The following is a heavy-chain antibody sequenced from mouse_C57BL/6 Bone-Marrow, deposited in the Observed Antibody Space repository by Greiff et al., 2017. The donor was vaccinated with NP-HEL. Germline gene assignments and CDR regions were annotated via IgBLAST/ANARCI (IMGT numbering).Heavy chain of an antibody. CDR1: GYTFTSYW. CDR2: IYPGSGST. V-gene: IGHV1-55*01. Sequence: VQLQQPGAELVKPGASVKMSCKASGYTFTSYWITWVKQRPGQGLEWIGDIYPGSGSTNYNEKFKSKATLTVDTSSSTAYMQLSSLTAEDSAVYYCAPHYYGSSYLGYWGQGTTLTVSS. D-gene: IGHD1-1*01. J-gene: IGHJ2*01. CDR3: APHYYGSSYLGY.